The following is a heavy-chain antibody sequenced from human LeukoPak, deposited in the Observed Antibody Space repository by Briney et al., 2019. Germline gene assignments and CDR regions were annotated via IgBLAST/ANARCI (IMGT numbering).Heavy chain of an antibody. CDR2: IYYSGST. D-gene: IGHD6-19*01. CDR3: ARDSSGWLFSSFDY. V-gene: IGHV4-39*07. Sequence: SETPSLTCTVSGGSISSSSYYWGWIRQPPGKGLEWIGSIYYSGSTYYNPSLKSRVTISVDTSKNQFSLKLSSVTAADTAVYYCARDSSGWLFSSFDYWGQGTLVTVSS. J-gene: IGHJ4*02. CDR1: GGSISSSSYY.